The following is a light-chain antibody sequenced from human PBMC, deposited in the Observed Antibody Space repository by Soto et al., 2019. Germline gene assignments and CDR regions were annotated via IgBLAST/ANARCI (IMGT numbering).Light chain of an antibody. CDR1: QSISDY. CDR2: GAY. V-gene: IGKV1-39*01. CDR3: QQNFRPPQVT. J-gene: IGKJ4*01. Sequence: DIQVTQSPASLSASVGDRITITCRTSQSISDYLNWYQQQPGKAPKLLIYGAYTLQTGVPSRFSGSGSGTDFTLTISTLQPEEFATYYCQQNFRPPQVTFGGGTRVDIK.